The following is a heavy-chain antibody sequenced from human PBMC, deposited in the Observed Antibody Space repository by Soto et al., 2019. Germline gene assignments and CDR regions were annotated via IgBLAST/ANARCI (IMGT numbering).Heavy chain of an antibody. D-gene: IGHD5-12*01. CDR1: GFTFSSYA. V-gene: IGHV3-23*01. CDR3: AKDMGSGYDYELRDAFDI. CDR2: ISGSGGST. Sequence: EVQLLESGGGLVQPGGSLRLSCAASGFTFSSYAMSWVRQAPGKGLEWVSAISGSGGSTYYADSVKGRFTISRDNSKNTLYLQMNSLRAEDTAVYYCAKDMGSGYDYELRDAFDICGQGTMVTVSS. J-gene: IGHJ3*02.